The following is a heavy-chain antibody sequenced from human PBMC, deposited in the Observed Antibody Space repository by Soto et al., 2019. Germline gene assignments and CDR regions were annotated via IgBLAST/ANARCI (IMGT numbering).Heavy chain of an antibody. CDR2: ISAYNGNT. CDR1: GFTFTSSG. Sequence: AAVKVSCKPSGFTFTSSGISRVRQAPGQGLEWMGWISAYNGNTNYAQKLQGRVTMTTDTSTSTAYMELRSLRSDDTAVYYCARSKDYDFWSGPGYWGQGTLVTVSS. V-gene: IGHV1-18*01. D-gene: IGHD3-3*01. J-gene: IGHJ4*02. CDR3: ARSKDYDFWSGPGY.